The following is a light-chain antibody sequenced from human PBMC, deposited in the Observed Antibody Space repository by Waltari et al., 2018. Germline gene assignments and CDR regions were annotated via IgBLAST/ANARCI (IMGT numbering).Light chain of an antibody. CDR3: QQYNSWLWT. V-gene: IGKV3-15*01. J-gene: IGKJ1*01. CDR2: GAS. Sequence: EIVLMQSPATLSVSPGERATVSCRASQSVSSNLAWYQQKPGQAPRLLMYGASTRATGTPVRFSGSGSGTEFTLTISSLQSEDFAVYYCQQYNSWLWTFGQGTKVEIK. CDR1: QSVSSN.